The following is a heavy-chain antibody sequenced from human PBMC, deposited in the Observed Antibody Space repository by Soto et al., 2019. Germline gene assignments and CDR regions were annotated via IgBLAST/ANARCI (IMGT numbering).Heavy chain of an antibody. D-gene: IGHD1-1*01. V-gene: IGHV4-59*01. CDR2: VSYGGST. CDR3: ERGGYNWNFVTFDH. Sequence: EPLSVISNHSCDYLSICYWTMIRQSPGKGLEWIGYVSYGGSTTYNPSLKSRVTISMDTSKNQFYLNLHSVTTADTAVYYCERGGYNWNFVTFDHWCQ. CDR1: CDYLSICY. J-gene: IGHJ4*02.